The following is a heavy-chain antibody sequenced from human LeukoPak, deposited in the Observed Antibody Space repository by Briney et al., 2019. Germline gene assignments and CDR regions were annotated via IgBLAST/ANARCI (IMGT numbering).Heavy chain of an antibody. D-gene: IGHD3-9*01. CDR2: MNPNSGNT. CDR3: ARGIWFNYYYYYMDV. V-gene: IGHV1-8*03. CDR1: GYTFTSYD. J-gene: IGHJ6*03. Sequence: ASVKVSCKASGYTFTSYDINWVRQATGQGLEWMGWMNPNSGNTGYAQKFQGRVTITRNTSISTAYMELSSLRSEDTAVYYCARGIWFNYYYYYMDVWGKGTTVTVSS.